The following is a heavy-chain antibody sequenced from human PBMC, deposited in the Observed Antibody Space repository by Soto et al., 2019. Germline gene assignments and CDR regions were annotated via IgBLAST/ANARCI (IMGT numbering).Heavy chain of an antibody. V-gene: IGHV4-59*08. CDR2: IYYSGST. D-gene: IGHD1-1*01. CDR3: ARRYGYSFDY. J-gene: IGHJ4*02. CDR1: GGSISSYY. Sequence: ETLSLSCTVSGGSISSYYWSWIRQRPGKGLEWIGYIYYSGSTNYNPSLKSRVTISVDTSKNQFSLKLSSVTAADTAVYYCARRYGYSFDYWGQGTLVTVSS.